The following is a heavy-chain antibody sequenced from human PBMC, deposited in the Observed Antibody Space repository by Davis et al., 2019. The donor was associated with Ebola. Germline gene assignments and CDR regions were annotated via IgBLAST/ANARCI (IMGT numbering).Heavy chain of an antibody. CDR3: ARVSQNGFPYPYYYYYYGMDV. J-gene: IGHJ6*02. D-gene: IGHD2-8*01. CDR2: MNPNSGNT. CDR1: GYTFTSYD. V-gene: IGHV1-8*03. Sequence: ASVKVSCKASGYTFTSYDINWVRQATGQGLEWMGWMNPNSGNTGYAQKFQGRVTITRNTSISTAYMELSSLRSEDTAVYYCARVSQNGFPYPYYYYYYGMDVWGQGTTVTVSS.